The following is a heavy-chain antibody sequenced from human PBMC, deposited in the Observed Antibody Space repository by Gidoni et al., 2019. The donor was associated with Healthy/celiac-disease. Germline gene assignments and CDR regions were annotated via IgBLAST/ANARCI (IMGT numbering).Heavy chain of an antibody. D-gene: IGHD3-16*02. V-gene: IGHV3-23*01. J-gene: IGHJ4*02. CDR3: ANGNGDYVWGSYRYSDY. Sequence: EVQLLESGGGLVQPGGSLRLSCAASGFTFSSYAISWVRQAPGKGLEWVSAISGSGGSTYYADSVKGRFTISRDNSKNTLYLQMNSLRAEDTAVYYCANGNGDYVWGSYRYSDYWGQGTLVTVSS. CDR1: GFTFSSYA. CDR2: ISGSGGST.